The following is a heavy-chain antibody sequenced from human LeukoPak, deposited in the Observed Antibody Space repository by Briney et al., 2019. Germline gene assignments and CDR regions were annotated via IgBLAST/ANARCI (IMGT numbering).Heavy chain of an antibody. CDR2: IYYSGST. D-gene: IGHD1-26*01. CDR1: RGSISSYL. V-gene: IGHV4-59*01. CDR3: ARGRYSGICFDN. Sequence: PSETLSLTCTVSRGSISSYLWSWVRQPPGKGLEWIGYIYYSGSTNYNPSLKSRVTILVDTSKNQFSLKVSSVTAADTAVYYCARGRYSGICFDNWGQGSLVTVSS. J-gene: IGHJ4*02.